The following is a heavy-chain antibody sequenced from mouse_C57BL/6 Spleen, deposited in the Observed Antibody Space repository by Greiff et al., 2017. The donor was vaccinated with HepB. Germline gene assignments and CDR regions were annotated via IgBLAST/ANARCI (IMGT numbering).Heavy chain of an antibody. CDR3: ARCGSSYDYAMDY. D-gene: IGHD1-1*01. CDR2: ILPGSGST. J-gene: IGHJ4*01. V-gene: IGHV1-9*01. CDR1: GYTFTGYW. Sequence: VMLVESGAELMKPGASVKLSCKATGYTFTGYWIEWVKQRPGHGLEWIGEILPGSGSTNYNEKFKGKATFTADTSSNTAYMPLSSLTTEDSAIYDCARCGSSYDYAMDYWGQGTSVTVSS.